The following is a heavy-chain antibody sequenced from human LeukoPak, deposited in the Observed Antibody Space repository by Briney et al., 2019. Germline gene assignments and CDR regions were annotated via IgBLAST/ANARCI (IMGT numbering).Heavy chain of an antibody. Sequence: GGSLRLSCAASGFTFRNYAMTWVRQAPGKGLEWVSDISGSGDTTYYADSVKGRFTISRDSSMNTLYLQMNSLRAEDTAVYFCAKVGSYGFKYFDYWGRGTLVTVSS. V-gene: IGHV3-23*01. J-gene: IGHJ4*02. CDR2: ISGSGDTT. CDR3: AKVGSYGFKYFDY. CDR1: GFTFRNYA. D-gene: IGHD5-18*01.